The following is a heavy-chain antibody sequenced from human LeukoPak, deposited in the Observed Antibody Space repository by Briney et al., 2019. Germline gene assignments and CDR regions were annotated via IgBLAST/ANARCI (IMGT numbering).Heavy chain of an antibody. CDR3: TTDEDWNYARKDV. J-gene: IGHJ6*02. CDR2: TVGEIDGGTT. V-gene: IGHV3-15*04. Sequence: GGSLRLSCAASGFTFNYAWMSWVRQVPGKGLEWVGQTVGEIDGGTTDYATPVKGRFTISRDVSKSTLYLQMNSLKIEDTAVYYCTTDEDWNYARKDVWGQGATVIVSS. D-gene: IGHD1-7*01. CDR1: GFTFNYAW.